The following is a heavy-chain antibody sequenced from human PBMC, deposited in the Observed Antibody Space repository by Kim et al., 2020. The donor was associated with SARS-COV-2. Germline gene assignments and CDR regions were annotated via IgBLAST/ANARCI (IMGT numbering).Heavy chain of an antibody. CDR1: GFTFSSYG. CDR2: ISYEGSNK. Sequence: GGSLRLSCAASGFTFSSYGMHWVRQAPGKGLEWVAVISYEGSNKYYADSVKGRFTISRDNSKNTLYLQMNSLRAEDTAVYYCAKHSPPDEYDLWKPLGYYNYYGMDVWGQGTTVTVSS. J-gene: IGHJ6*02. D-gene: IGHD3-3*01. CDR3: AKHSPPDEYDLWKPLGYYNYYGMDV. V-gene: IGHV3-30*18.